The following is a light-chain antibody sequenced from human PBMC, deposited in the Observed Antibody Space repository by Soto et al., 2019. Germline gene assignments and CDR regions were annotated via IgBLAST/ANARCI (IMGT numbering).Light chain of an antibody. CDR1: QSVSTN. Sequence: EIVMTQSPATLSVSPGERATLSCGASQSVSTNLAWYQQKPGLAPRLLIYGASTRATGFPARFSGSGSGTEFTLTISSLQSEDFAVYYCQQYNDWPLTFGGGTKVEIK. CDR2: GAS. V-gene: IGKV3-15*01. J-gene: IGKJ4*01. CDR3: QQYNDWPLT.